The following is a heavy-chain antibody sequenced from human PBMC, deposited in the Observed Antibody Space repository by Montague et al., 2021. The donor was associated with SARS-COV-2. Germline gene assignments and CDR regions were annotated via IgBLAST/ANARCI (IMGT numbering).Heavy chain of an antibody. CDR2: IYYSGST. V-gene: IGHV4-39*07. CDR3: ARDIRIPMLIVIQGYGMDV. J-gene: IGHJ6*02. CDR1: GGSISSSSSY. Sequence: SETLSLTCTVSGGSISSSSSYWGWIRLPPGMGLEWIGSIYYSGSTYYXPSLKSRITISVDTSKNQFSLRLTSVTAADTAVYYCARDIRIPMLIVIQGYGMDVWGQGTTVTVSS. D-gene: IGHD3-22*01.